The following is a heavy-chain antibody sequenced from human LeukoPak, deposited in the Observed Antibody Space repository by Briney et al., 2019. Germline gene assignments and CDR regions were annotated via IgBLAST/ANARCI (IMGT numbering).Heavy chain of an antibody. CDR3: ARGGYSGYVPFDY. CDR1: GFTFSNAW. J-gene: IGHJ4*02. D-gene: IGHD5-12*01. V-gene: IGHV3-15*05. Sequence: PGGSLRLSCAASGFTFSNAWMSWVRQAPGKGLEWVGRIKSKTDGGTTDYAAPVKGRFTISRDDSKNTLYLQMNSLRAEDTAVYYCARGGYSGYVPFDYWGQGTLVTVSS. CDR2: IKSKTDGGTT.